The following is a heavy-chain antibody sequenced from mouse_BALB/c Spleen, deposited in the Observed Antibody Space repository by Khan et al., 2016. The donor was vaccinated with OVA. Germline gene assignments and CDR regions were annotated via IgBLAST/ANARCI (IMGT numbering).Heavy chain of an antibody. CDR3: ARDYYRYDGYYAMDY. V-gene: IGHV2-6-4*01. J-gene: IGHJ4*01. Sequence: QVQLKESGPGLVAPSQSLSITCTVSGFSLSRYNIHWVRQPPGKGLEWLGMIWGGGGTDYNSTLKSRLSISKDNSKSQVFLKMNSLQTDDTTMYDCARDYYRYDGYYAMDYWGQGTSVTVSS. D-gene: IGHD2-14*01. CDR2: IWGGGGT. CDR1: GFSLSRYN.